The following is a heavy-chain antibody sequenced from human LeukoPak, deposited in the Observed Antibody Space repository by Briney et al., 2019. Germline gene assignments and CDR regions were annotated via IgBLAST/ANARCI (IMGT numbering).Heavy chain of an antibody. D-gene: IGHD3-10*01. Sequence: PGGSLRLSCAASGFTFSDHYMDWVRQAPGKGLEWVGRTRNKANSYTTEYAASVKGRFTISRDDSKNSLYLQMNSLKTEDTAVYYCARVVVRGVIPDYWGQGTLVTVSS. CDR1: GFTFSDHY. CDR2: TRNKANSYTT. J-gene: IGHJ4*02. CDR3: ARVVVRGVIPDY. V-gene: IGHV3-72*01.